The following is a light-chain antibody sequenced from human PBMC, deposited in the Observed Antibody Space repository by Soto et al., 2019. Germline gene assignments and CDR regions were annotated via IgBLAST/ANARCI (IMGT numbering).Light chain of an antibody. CDR3: QQYNSYPGT. CDR1: QSISSW. CDR2: DAS. V-gene: IGKV1-5*01. J-gene: IGKJ1*01. Sequence: DIQITHSPSSLSASVLDRVTITCRSSQSISSWLAWYQQKPGKAPKLLIYDASSLESGVPSRFSGSGSGTEFTLTISSLQPDDFATYYCQQYNSYPGTFGQGTKVDIK.